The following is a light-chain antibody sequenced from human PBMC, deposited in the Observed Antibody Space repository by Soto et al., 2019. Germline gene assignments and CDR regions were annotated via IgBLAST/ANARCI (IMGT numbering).Light chain of an antibody. V-gene: IGLV2-14*01. CDR2: DVS. CDR3: SSYTSSIL. J-gene: IGLJ2*01. CDR1: SSDVGGYNY. Sequence: QSALTQPASMSGSPGQSITISCTGTSSDVGGYNYVSWYQQHPGKAPKLMIYDVSNRPSGVSNRFSGSKSGNTASLTISGLQADDEADYYCSSYTSSILFGGGTKLTVL.